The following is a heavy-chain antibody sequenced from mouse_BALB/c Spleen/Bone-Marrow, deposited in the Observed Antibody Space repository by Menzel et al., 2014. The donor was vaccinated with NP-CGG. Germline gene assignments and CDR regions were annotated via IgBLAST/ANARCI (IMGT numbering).Heavy chain of an antibody. J-gene: IGHJ2*01. Sequence: EVKVVESGGGLVQPGGSRKLSCAASGFTFSSFGMHWVRQAPEKGLEWFAYISSGSSTIYYADTVKGRFTISRDNPKNTLFLQVTSLRSEDTAMYYCATGTRDYWGQGTTLTVSS. CDR3: ATGTRDY. D-gene: IGHD4-1*01. CDR2: ISSGSSTI. CDR1: GFTFSSFG. V-gene: IGHV5-17*02.